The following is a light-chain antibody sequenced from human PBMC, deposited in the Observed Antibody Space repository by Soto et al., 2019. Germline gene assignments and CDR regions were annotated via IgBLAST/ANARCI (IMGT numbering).Light chain of an antibody. CDR3: QQRTSWPIT. CDR2: AAS. J-gene: IGKJ5*01. CDR1: QSVGRN. V-gene: IGKV3-15*01. Sequence: EIVMTQSPATLSVSPGERATLSCRASQSVGRNLAWYQQKAGQGPRLLIYAASTRATGIPARFSGSGSGTEFTLTLSSLQSEDFVVYYCQQRTSWPITFGQGTRLEIK.